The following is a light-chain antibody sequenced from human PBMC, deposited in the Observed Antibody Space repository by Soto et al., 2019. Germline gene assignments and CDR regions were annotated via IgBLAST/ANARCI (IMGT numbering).Light chain of an antibody. CDR2: GAS. CDR1: QSVTSS. CDR3: QQYDNWPPIT. Sequence: EIVMTQSPATLSVSPGERATLSCRASQSVTSSLAWFQQKPGQAPRLLIYGASIRATGVPARFSGSGSGTESTLTISSLQSEDFAVYYCQQYDNWPPITFGGGTKVDIK. V-gene: IGKV3-15*01. J-gene: IGKJ4*01.